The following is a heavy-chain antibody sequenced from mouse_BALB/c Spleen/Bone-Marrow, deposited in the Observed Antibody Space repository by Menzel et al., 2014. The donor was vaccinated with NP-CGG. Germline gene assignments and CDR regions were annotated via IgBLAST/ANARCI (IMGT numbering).Heavy chain of an antibody. CDR1: GYTFTRYW. V-gene: IGHV1-69*02. CDR3: TRDNWDY. Sequence: QVQLQQPGAALVRPGASVKLSCNASGYTFTRYWINWVKQRPGQGLAWLGNIFPSETYTNYNQKFKDKATLTVDKSASTAFMQLSSPTSEGSAVYYCTRDNWDYWGQGTTLTVSS. CDR2: IFPSETYT. D-gene: IGHD4-1*01. J-gene: IGHJ2*01.